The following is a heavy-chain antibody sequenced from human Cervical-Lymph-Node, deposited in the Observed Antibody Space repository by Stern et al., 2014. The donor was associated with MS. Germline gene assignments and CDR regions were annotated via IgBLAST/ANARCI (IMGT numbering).Heavy chain of an antibody. CDR2: IRSKAYGGTT. J-gene: IGHJ4*02. CDR3: TTRIAVAGTFAVIGDY. Sequence: EDQLVESGGGLVQPGRSLRLSCTASGFTFGDYAMSWVRQAPGKGLEWVGFIRSKAYGGTTEYAASVKGRFTISRDDSKSIAYLQMNSLKTEDTAVYYCTTRIAVAGTFAVIGDYWGQGTLVTVSS. CDR1: GFTFGDYA. V-gene: IGHV3-49*04. D-gene: IGHD6-19*01.